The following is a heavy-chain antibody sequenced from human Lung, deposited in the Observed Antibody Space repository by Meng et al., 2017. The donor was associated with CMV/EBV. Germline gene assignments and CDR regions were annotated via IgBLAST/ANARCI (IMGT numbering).Heavy chain of an antibody. D-gene: IGHD3-3*01. V-gene: IGHV4-39*07. Sequence: GSLRLXXTVSGGSISSSSYYWGWIRQPPGKGLEWIGSIYYSGSTYYNPSLKSRVTISVDTSKNQFSLKLSSVTAADTAGYYCASDLGGGWYDFWSGYPPSWVDPSGQRTLVXVSS. CDR1: GGSISSSSYY. J-gene: IGHJ5*02. CDR2: IYYSGST. CDR3: ASDLGGGWYDFWSGYPPSWVDP.